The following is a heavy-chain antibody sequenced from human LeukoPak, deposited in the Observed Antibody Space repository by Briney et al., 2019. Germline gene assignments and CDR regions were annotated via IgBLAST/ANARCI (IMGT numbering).Heavy chain of an antibody. CDR1: GFTFSSYA. J-gene: IGHJ6*03. CDR2: ISYDGSNK. Sequence: GGSLRLSCAASGFTFSSYAMHWVRQAPGKGLEWVAVISYDGSNKYYADSVKGRFTISRDNSKNTLHLQMNSLRAEDTAVYYCAKEYSGRGPGHYYYYMDVWGKGTTVTISS. D-gene: IGHD1-26*01. V-gene: IGHV3-30*04. CDR3: AKEYSGRGPGHYYYYMDV.